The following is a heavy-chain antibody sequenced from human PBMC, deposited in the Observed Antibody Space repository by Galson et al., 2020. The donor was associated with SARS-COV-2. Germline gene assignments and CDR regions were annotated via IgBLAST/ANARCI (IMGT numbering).Heavy chain of an antibody. J-gene: IGHJ3*02. CDR3: ARVGYYGSGSYSEDAFEI. Sequence: SETLSLTCAVYGGSFSGYYWSWIRQPPGKGLEWIGYIYHSGSTYYNPSLKSRVTISVDRSKNQFSLKLSSVTAADTAVYYCARVGYYGSGSYSEDAFEIWGQGTMVTVSS. V-gene: IGHV4-34*01. D-gene: IGHD3-10*01. CDR2: IYHSGST. CDR1: GGSFSGYY.